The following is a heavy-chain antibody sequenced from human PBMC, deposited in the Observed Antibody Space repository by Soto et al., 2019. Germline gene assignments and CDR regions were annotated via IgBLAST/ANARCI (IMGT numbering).Heavy chain of an antibody. J-gene: IGHJ6*03. CDR1: RTSSITDY. CDR3: ARFYYYYMDV. CDR2: IYYSGST. V-gene: IGHV4-59*01. Sequence: SETLSLTVMCPRTSSITDYGSWIRQPPGKGLEWIGYIYYSGSTNYNPSLKSRVTISVDTSKNQFSLKLSSVTAADTAVYYCARFYYYYMDVWGKGTTVTVSS.